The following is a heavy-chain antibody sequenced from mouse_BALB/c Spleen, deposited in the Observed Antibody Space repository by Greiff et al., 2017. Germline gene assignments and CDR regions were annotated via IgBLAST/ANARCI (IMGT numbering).Heavy chain of an antibody. CDR1: GYTFTSYY. CDR3: TRGDYITRFAY. J-gene: IGHJ3*01. V-gene: IGHV1S81*02. CDR2: INPSNGGT. D-gene: IGHD1-1*01. Sequence: VQLQQPGAELVKPGASVKLSCKASGYTFTSYYMYWVKQRPGQGLEWIGGINPSNGGTNFNEKFKSKATLTVDKSSSTAYMQLSSLTSEDSAVYYCTRGDYITRFAYWGQGTLVTVSA.